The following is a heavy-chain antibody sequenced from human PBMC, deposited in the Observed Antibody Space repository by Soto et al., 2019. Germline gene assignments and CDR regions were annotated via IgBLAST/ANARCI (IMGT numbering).Heavy chain of an antibody. CDR1: GGSISSGGYY. CDR2: IYYSGST. Sequence: QVQLQESGPGLVKPSQTLSLTCTVSGGSISSGGYYWSWIRQHPGKGLEWIGYIYYSGSTYYNPSLKSRVTILVDTSKNQFSLKLSSVTAADTAVYYCARGEWLRFYYFDYWGQGTLVTVSS. J-gene: IGHJ4*02. CDR3: ARGEWLRFYYFDY. V-gene: IGHV4-31*03. D-gene: IGHD5-12*01.